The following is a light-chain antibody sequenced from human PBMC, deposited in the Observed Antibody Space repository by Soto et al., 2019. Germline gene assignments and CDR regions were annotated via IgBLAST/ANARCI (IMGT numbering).Light chain of an antibody. CDR1: QSVSSSY. CDR3: QQYDSSLLS. V-gene: IGKV3-20*01. CDR2: GAS. J-gene: IGKJ4*01. Sequence: EIVLTQSPGTLSLSPGERATLSCRASQSVSSSYLAWYQQKPGQAPRLLIYGASSRATGIPDRFSGSGSGTDFTLTISRLEPEDFAVSYCQQYDSSLLSFGGGTRVAIK.